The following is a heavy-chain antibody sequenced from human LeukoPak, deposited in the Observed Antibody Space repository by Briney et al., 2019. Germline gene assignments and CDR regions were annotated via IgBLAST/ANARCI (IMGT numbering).Heavy chain of an antibody. CDR2: INPNSGGT. D-gene: IGHD2-21*01. V-gene: IGHV1-2*02. CDR3: ARDPCGGDCYADAFDI. CDR1: GYTFTGYY. Sequence: ASVKVSCKASGYTFTGYYMHWVRQAPGQGLEWMGWINPNSGGTNYAQKFQGRVTMTRDTSISTAYTELSRLRSDDTAVYYCARDPCGGDCYADAFDIWGQGTMVTVSS. J-gene: IGHJ3*02.